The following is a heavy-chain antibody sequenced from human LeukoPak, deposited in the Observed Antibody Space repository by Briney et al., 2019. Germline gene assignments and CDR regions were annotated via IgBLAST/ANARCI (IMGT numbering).Heavy chain of an antibody. D-gene: IGHD3-3*01. J-gene: IGHJ4*02. CDR2: FDPEDGET. V-gene: IGHV1-24*01. Sequence: ASVKVSCEVSGYTLTELSMHWVRQAPGKGLEWMGGFDPEDGETIYAQKFQGRVTMTEDTSTDTAYMELSSLRSEDTAVYYCATPTTNYDFWSGLDYWGQGTLVTVSS. CDR1: GYTLTELS. CDR3: ATPTTNYDFWSGLDY.